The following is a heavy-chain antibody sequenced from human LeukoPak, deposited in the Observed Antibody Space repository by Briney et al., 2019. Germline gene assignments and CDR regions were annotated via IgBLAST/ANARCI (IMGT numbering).Heavy chain of an antibody. Sequence: SETLSLTCTVSGGSISSSSYYWGWIRQPPGKGLEWIGSIYYCGSTYYNPSLKSRVTISVDTSKNQFSLKLSSVTAADTAVYYCARPIPNDSMVRGVLVDPWGQGTLVTASS. V-gene: IGHV4-39*01. CDR3: ARPIPNDSMVRGVLVDP. CDR1: GGSISSSSYY. CDR2: IYYCGST. D-gene: IGHD3-10*01. J-gene: IGHJ5*02.